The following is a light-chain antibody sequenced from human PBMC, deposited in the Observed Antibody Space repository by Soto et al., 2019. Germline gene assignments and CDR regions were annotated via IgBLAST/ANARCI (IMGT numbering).Light chain of an antibody. J-gene: IGKJ2*01. V-gene: IGKV1-12*01. CDR2: AAS. Sequence: DIQLTQSPSSVSASVGDRVTIICRASQGISSWLAWYQQKPGKAPELLIYAASNLQSGVPSRFSCSGSGTDFTLTISSLEPEEFATYFCQQAHSFPHTFGQGTKLDI. CDR3: QQAHSFPHT. CDR1: QGISSW.